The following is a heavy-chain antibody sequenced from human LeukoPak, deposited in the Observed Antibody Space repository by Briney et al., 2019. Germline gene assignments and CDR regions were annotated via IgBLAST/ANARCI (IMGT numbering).Heavy chain of an antibody. CDR2: IYHSGST. CDR1: GYSISSGYY. CDR3: ARDSYYDSSGYYG. D-gene: IGHD3-22*01. J-gene: IGHJ4*02. V-gene: IGHV4-38-2*02. Sequence: SETLSLTCTVSGYSISSGYYWGWIRQPPGKGLEWIGSIYHSGSTYYNPSLKSRVTISVDTSKNQFSLKLSSVTAADTAVYYCARDSYYDSSGYYGWGQGTLVTVSS.